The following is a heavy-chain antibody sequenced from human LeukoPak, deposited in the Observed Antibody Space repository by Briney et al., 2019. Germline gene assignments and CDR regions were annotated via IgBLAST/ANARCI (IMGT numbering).Heavy chain of an antibody. J-gene: IGHJ4*02. Sequence: SETLSLLCSVSGDSIKSYYWSWLRQPPGKGLEWIGEINHSGSTNYNPSLKSRVTISVDTSKNQFSLKLSSVTAADTAVYYCARGVAADYWGQGTLVTVSS. CDR3: ARGVAADY. V-gene: IGHV4-34*01. CDR1: GDSIKSYY. D-gene: IGHD6-13*01. CDR2: INHSGST.